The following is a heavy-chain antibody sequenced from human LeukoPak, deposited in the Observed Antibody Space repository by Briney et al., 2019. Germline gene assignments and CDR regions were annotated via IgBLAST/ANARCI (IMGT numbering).Heavy chain of an antibody. Sequence: GGSLRLSCAASGFTFSSYAMSWVRQAPGKGLEWVSYISSSSSTIYYADSVKGRFTISRDNAKNSLYLQMNSLRAEDTAVYYCAREEAATDYWGQGTLVTVSS. CDR2: ISSSSSTI. D-gene: IGHD2-15*01. CDR1: GFTFSSYA. CDR3: AREEAATDY. J-gene: IGHJ4*02. V-gene: IGHV3-48*01.